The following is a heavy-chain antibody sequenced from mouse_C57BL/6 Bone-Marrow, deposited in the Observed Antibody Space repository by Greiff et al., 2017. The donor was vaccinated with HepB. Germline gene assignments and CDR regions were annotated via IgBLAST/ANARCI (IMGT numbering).Heavy chain of an antibody. V-gene: IGHV7-3*01. CDR2: IRNKANGYTT. D-gene: IGHD1-1*01. Sequence: EVHLVESGGGLVQPGGSLSLSCAASGFTFTDYYLSWVRQPPGKALEWLGFIRNKANGYTTEYSASVKGRFTISRDNSQSILYLQMNALRAEDSATYYCARSPSYGSSLWFAYWGQGTLVTVSA. J-gene: IGHJ3*01. CDR3: ARSPSYGSSLWFAY. CDR1: GFTFTDYY.